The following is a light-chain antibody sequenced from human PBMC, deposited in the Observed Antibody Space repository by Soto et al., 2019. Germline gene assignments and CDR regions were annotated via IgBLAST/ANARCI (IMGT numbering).Light chain of an antibody. Sequence: QSVLTQPPSVSGAPGQRVTISCTGSSSNIGAGFDVHWYQQLPGTAPKLLIYGNNNRPSGVPDRFSASKSGTSASLAITGLQAEDEADYYCSSYTSIPALVFGTGTKVTVL. J-gene: IGLJ1*01. CDR3: SSYTSIPALV. CDR1: SSNIGAGFD. CDR2: GNN. V-gene: IGLV1-40*01.